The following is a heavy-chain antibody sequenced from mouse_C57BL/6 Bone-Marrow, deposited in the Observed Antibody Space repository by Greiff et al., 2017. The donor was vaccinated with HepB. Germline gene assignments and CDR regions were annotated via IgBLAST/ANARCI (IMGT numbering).Heavy chain of an antibody. V-gene: IGHV1-82*01. D-gene: IGHD1-1*01. CDR3: ARTPYGTYWYFDV. CDR2: IYPGDGDT. CDR1: GYAFSSSW. J-gene: IGHJ1*03. Sequence: VKLVESGPELVKPGASVKISCKASGYAFSSSWMNWVKQRPGKGLEWIGRIYPGDGDTNYNGKFKGKATLTADKSSSTAYMPRSSLTSEDSAVYFCARTPYGTYWYFDVWGTGTTVTVSS.